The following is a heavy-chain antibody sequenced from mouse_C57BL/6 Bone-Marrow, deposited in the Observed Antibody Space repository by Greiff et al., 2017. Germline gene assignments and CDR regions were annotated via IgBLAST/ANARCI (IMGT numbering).Heavy chain of an antibody. V-gene: IGHV1-54*01. J-gene: IGHJ1*03. CDR1: GYAFTNYL. CDR3: ARWGWLLYWYFDV. D-gene: IGHD2-3*01. Sequence: QVQLQQSGAELVRPGTSVKVSCTASGYAFTNYLIEWVKQRPGQGLEWIGVINPGSGGTNYNEKFKGKATLTADKSSSTAYMQLSSLTSEDSAVYFCARWGWLLYWYFDVWGTGTTVTVSS. CDR2: INPGSGGT.